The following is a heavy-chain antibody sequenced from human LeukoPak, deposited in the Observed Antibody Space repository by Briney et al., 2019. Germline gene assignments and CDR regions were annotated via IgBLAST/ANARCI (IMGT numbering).Heavy chain of an antibody. J-gene: IGHJ6*02. CDR1: GGTFSSYA. V-gene: IGHV1-69*04. D-gene: IGHD6-6*01. CDR3: ARGARSLYYYGMDV. CDR2: IIPIFGIA. Sequence: GASVKVSCKASGGTFSSYAISWVRQAPGQGLEWMGRIIPIFGIANYAQKFQGRVTITADKSTSTAYMELSSLRSEDTAVYYCARGARSLYYYGMDVWGQGTTVTVSS.